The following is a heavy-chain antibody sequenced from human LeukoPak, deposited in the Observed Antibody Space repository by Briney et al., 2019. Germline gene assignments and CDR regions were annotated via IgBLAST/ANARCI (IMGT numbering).Heavy chain of an antibody. D-gene: IGHD2-2*01. CDR3: ARDIEDIVVVPAAYYYYYYMDV. Sequence: GGSLRLSCAASGFTFDDYGMSWVRQAPGEGLEWVSGINWNGGSTGYADSVKGRFTISRDNAKNSLYLQMNSLRAEDTALYYCARDIEDIVVVPAAYYYYYYMDVWGKGTTVTASS. CDR2: INWNGGST. V-gene: IGHV3-20*04. CDR1: GFTFDDYG. J-gene: IGHJ6*03.